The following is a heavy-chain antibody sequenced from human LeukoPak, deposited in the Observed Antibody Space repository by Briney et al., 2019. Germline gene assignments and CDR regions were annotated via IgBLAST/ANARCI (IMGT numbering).Heavy chain of an antibody. CDR2: IYPGDSDT. V-gene: IGHV5-51*01. Sequence: GESLKISCRGSGYSFITSWSGWARQLPGRGRVWWEIIYPGDSDTRYTPSFQGQVPLSADQSINTAYLQWSSLKASDTAMYYCARRQGCSINSCLLDFWGQGTLVTVSP. D-gene: IGHD2-2*01. J-gene: IGHJ4*02. CDR3: ARRQGCSINSCLLDF. CDR1: GYSFITSW.